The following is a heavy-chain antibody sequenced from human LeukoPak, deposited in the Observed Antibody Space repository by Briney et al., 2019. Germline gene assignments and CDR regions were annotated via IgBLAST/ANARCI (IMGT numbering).Heavy chain of an antibody. Sequence: SETLSLTCAVYGGSFSGYYWSWIRQPPGKGLEWIGEINHSGSTNYNPPLKSRVTISVDTSKNQFSLKLSSVTAADTAVYYCARYCSSTSCRRSSRSFDYWGQGTLVTVSS. J-gene: IGHJ4*02. CDR3: ARYCSSTSCRRSSRSFDY. CDR2: INHSGST. D-gene: IGHD2-2*01. CDR1: GGSFSGYY. V-gene: IGHV4-34*01.